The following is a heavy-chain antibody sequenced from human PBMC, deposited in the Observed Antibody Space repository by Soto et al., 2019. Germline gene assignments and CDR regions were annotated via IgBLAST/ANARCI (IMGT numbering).Heavy chain of an antibody. CDR2: VSGSGDST. D-gene: IGHD1-26*01. J-gene: IGHJ4*02. CDR1: AFTFISYA. CDR3: AKGRESDRPGCTQDY. V-gene: IGHV3-23*01. Sequence: EVQLLESGGGLAQPGGSLRLSCAASAFTFISYAMSWVRQAPGKGLEWVSAVSGSGDSTYYADSVNGRFTISRNNSKNRLYLQMTSLRPEDTAVYYCAKGRESDRPGCTQDYWGQGTMVTVSS.